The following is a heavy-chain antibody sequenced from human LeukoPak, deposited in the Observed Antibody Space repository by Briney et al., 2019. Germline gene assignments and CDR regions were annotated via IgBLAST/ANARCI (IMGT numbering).Heavy chain of an antibody. D-gene: IGHD1-1*01. CDR1: GFTFSSYE. CDR3: ARAPGYGAAYYFDY. V-gene: IGHV3-30*04. CDR2: VSYDGSYK. Sequence: GGSLRLSCAASGFTFSSYEMNWVRQAPGKGLEGVAVVSYDGSYKYYADSVKGRFTISRDNSKNTLYLQMNSLRAEDTAVYYCARAPGYGAAYYFDYWGQGTLVTVSS. J-gene: IGHJ4*02.